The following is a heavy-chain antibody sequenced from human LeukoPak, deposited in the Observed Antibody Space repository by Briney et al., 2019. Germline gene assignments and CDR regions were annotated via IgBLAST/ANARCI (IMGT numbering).Heavy chain of an antibody. CDR2: IYSGGST. J-gene: IGHJ3*02. V-gene: IGHV3-53*01. CDR3: ARVGGGSYQMGAFDI. D-gene: IGHD1-26*01. Sequence: GGSLRLSCAASGFTFSSYWMHWVRQAPGKGLEWVSVIYSGGSTYYADSVKGRFTISRDNSKNTLYLQMNSLRAEDTAVYYCARVGGGSYQMGAFDIWGQGTMVTVSS. CDR1: GFTFSSYW.